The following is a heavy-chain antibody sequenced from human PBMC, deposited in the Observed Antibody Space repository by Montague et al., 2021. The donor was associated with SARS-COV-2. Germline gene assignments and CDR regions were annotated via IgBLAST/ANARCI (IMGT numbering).Heavy chain of an antibody. J-gene: IGHJ6*02. CDR1: GGSISVYY. D-gene: IGHD2-15*01. V-gene: IGHV4-59*13. CDR3: ARVAGLVAAAPVNYYGMDV. CDR2: IYYSGST. Sequence: SETLSLTCAVSGGSISVYYWSWIRQPPGKGLEWFGDIYYSGSTNYNPSLKSRVTISVDTSKTQFSLKLSSVTAADTAVYYWARVAGLVAAAPVNYYGMDVGAKGPRSPSP.